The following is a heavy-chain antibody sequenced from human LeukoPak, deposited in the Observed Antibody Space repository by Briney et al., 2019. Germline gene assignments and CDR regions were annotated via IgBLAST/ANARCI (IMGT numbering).Heavy chain of an antibody. J-gene: IGHJ4*02. CDR2: ISSAGTT. CDR3: ASFYHSPLDY. Sequence: PGGSLRLSCAASGFTVSSSYMSWVRQAPGKGLEWVSIISSAGTTYYADSVKGRFTISRDNSKNTVYLQVNSLRAEDTAVYYCASFYHSPLDYWGQGTLVTVSS. V-gene: IGHV3-66*01. D-gene: IGHD2-2*01. CDR1: GFTVSSSY.